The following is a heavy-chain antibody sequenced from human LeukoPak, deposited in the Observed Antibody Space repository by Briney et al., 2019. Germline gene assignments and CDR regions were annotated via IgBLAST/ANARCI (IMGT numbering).Heavy chain of an antibody. D-gene: IGHD1-7*01. J-gene: IGHJ4*02. CDR2: ISGSGGFT. CDR3: AKDLFYNWTYVFSY. Sequence: GGSLRLSCAASGFSFSSYAMSWVRQATRKGLEWVSIISGSGGFTYYADSVKGRFTIPRDNSKNTLYLQMNSLRAEDTAVYYCAKDLFYNWTYVFSYWGQGTLVTVSS. V-gene: IGHV3-23*01. CDR1: GFSFSSYA.